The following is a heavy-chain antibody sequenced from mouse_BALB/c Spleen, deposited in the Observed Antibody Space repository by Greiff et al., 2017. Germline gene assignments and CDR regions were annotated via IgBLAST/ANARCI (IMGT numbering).Heavy chain of an antibody. Sequence: EVKLMESGPGLVKPSQSLSLTCTVTGYSITSDYAWNWIRQFPGNKLEWMGYISYSGSTSYNPSLKSRISITRDTSKNQFFLQLNSVTTEDTATYYCARDPGGYFDYWGQGTTLTVSS. CDR3: ARDPGGYFDY. CDR2: ISYSGST. J-gene: IGHJ2*01. CDR1: GYSITSDYA. V-gene: IGHV3-2*02.